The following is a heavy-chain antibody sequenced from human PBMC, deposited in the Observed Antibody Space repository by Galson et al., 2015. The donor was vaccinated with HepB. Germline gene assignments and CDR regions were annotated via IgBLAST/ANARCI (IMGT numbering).Heavy chain of an antibody. V-gene: IGHV1-2*02. CDR2: INLNNGGT. D-gene: IGHD6-19*01. CDR3: AARITVAGQFDY. CDR1: GYTFTGYY. Sequence: SVKVSCKASGYTFTGYYVHWVRQAPGQGLEWMGWINLNNGGTNYAQKFQGRVTMTRDTSISTVYMELSRLRSDDTAVYYCAARITVAGQFDYWGQGTLVTVSS. J-gene: IGHJ4*02.